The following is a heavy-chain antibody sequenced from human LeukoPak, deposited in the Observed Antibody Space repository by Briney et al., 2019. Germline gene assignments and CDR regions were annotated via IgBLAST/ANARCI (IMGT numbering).Heavy chain of an antibody. CDR2: ISSNGDST. V-gene: IGHV3-64*01. CDR3: ARDRPNLRYDY. D-gene: IGHD4-17*01. Sequence: GGSLRLSCAASGFTFSSYAMRWVRQAPGKGLEYVSAISSNGDSTYYANSVKGRFTISRDNSKNTLYLQMGSLRAEDMAVYYCARDRPNLRYDYWGQGTLVTVSS. J-gene: IGHJ4*02. CDR1: GFTFSSYA.